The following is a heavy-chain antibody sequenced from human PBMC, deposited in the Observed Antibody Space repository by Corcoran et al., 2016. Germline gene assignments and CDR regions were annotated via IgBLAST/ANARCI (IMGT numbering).Heavy chain of an antibody. J-gene: IGHJ4*02. CDR2: IVPIFGTA. CDR1: GGTFSSYA. D-gene: IGHD3-10*01. CDR3: ASSGGFGETTPGDY. Sequence: QVQLVQSGAEVKKPGSSVKVSCKASGGTFSSYAISWVRQAPGQGLEWMGGIVPIFGTANYAQKFQGRVTMTADKSTSTAYMELSSLRSEDTAVYYCASSGGFGETTPGDYWGQGTLVTVSS. V-gene: IGHV1-69*06.